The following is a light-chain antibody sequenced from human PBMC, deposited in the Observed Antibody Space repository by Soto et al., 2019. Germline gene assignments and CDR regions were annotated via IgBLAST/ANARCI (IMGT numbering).Light chain of an antibody. CDR3: QQYGSLFT. V-gene: IGKV3-20*01. J-gene: IGKJ3*01. Sequence: EIVLTQSPGTLSLSPGERATLSCRASQSVSSSYLAWYQQKPGQAPRLLIYGASSRATGIPGRFSGSGSGTDFTLTISRLEPEDFAVYYCQQYGSLFTFGPGTKVDIK. CDR2: GAS. CDR1: QSVSSSY.